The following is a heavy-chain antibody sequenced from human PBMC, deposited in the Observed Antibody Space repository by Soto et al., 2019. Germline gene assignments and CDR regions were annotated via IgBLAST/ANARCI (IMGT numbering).Heavy chain of an antibody. Sequence: QVQLVESGGGVVQPGRSLRLSCAASGFTFSSYGMHWVRQAPGKGLEWVAVIWYDGSNKYYADSVKGRFTISRDNSXNXQYLQMNSLRAEDTAVYYCARDRITIFGVVSGWFDPWGQGTLVTVSS. D-gene: IGHD3-3*01. CDR1: GFTFSSYG. J-gene: IGHJ5*02. CDR3: ARDRITIFGVVSGWFDP. CDR2: IWYDGSNK. V-gene: IGHV3-33*01.